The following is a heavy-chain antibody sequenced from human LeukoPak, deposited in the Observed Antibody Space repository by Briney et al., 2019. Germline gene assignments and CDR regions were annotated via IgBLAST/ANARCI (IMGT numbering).Heavy chain of an antibody. V-gene: IGHV3-48*03. J-gene: IGHJ4*02. CDR2: ISASGTLT. CDR3: ARGHLGLDY. CDR1: GFSFSSYE. D-gene: IGHD3-3*02. Sequence: GGSLRLSCAASGFSFSSYEMNWVRQAPGKGLEWISYISASGTLTHYADSVEGRFTISRDNAKNSLYLQMNSLRAEDSAVYYCARGHLGLDYWGQGTLVTVSS.